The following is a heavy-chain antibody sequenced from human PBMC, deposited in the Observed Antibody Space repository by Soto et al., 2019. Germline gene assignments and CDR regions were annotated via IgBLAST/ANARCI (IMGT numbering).Heavy chain of an antibody. CDR2: IMPSFGTR. D-gene: IGHD3-10*02. CDR3: ATSPGFGGYYVV. Sequence: SVKVSCKAPGGTFSNKYAISWVRQAPGQGLEWMGGIMPSFGTRNYAQRFQDRVTLTADASMSTAHMELTSLTSQDTAVYYCATSPGFGGYYVVWGQGTLVTVSS. V-gene: IGHV1-69*13. J-gene: IGHJ4*02. CDR1: GGTFSNKYA.